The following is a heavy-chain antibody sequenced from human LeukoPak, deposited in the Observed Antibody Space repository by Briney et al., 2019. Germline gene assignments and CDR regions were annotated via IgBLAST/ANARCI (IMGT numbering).Heavy chain of an antibody. D-gene: IGHD4-17*01. CDR1: GGTFSSYA. J-gene: IGHJ4*02. V-gene: IGHV1-69*04. CDR3: ARDPCGDYGD. CDR2: IIPILGIA. Sequence: SVKVSCKASGGTFSSYAISWVRQAPGQGLEWMGRIIPILGIADYAQKFQGRVTITADKSTSTAYMELSSLRSEDTAVYYCARDPCGDYGDWGQGTLVTVSS.